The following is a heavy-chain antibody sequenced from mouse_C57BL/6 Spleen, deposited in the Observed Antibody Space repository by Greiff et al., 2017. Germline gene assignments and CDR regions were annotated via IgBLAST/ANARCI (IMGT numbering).Heavy chain of an antibody. CDR2: INYDGSST. J-gene: IGHJ2*01. Sequence: EVNLVESEGGLVQPGSSMKLSCTASGFTFSDYYMAWVRQVPEKGLEWVANINYDGSSTYYLDSLKSRFIISRDNAKNILYLQMSSLKSEDTATYYCARESPFYYGYDYFDYWGQGTTLTVSS. D-gene: IGHD2-2*01. CDR1: GFTFSDYY. CDR3: ARESPFYYGYDYFDY. V-gene: IGHV5-16*01.